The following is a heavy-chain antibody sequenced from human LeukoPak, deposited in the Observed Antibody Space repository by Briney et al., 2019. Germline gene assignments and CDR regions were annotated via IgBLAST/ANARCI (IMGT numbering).Heavy chain of an antibody. J-gene: IGHJ4*02. Sequence: GGSLRLSCAASGFSFSRFYMSWARQTPGKALEWISYIPTSGISVHYADSVRGRFTASRDDAKNSLDLQMDSLRVEDTAVYYCTRAEGLGPGAHFDQWGQGALVIVSS. CDR1: GFSFSRFY. V-gene: IGHV3-11*01. CDR2: IPTSGISV. CDR3: TRAEGLGPGAHFDQ.